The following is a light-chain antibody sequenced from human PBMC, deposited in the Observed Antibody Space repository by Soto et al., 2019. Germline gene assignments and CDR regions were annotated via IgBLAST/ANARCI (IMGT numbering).Light chain of an antibody. V-gene: IGKV3-11*01. Sequence: EIVLTQSPATLSLSPGERATLSCRASQSVSSSLAWYQQKPGQAPRLLIYDASHRATGIPARFSGSGSGTDFTLTISSLESEDFAVYYCHQRSNWPRTFGLGTKVEIK. J-gene: IGKJ1*01. CDR1: QSVSSS. CDR3: HQRSNWPRT. CDR2: DAS.